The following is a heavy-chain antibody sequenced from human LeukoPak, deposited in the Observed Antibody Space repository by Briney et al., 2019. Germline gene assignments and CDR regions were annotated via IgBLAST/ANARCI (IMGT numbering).Heavy chain of an antibody. D-gene: IGHD2-8*02. CDR3: AKPHCTDTSCLMYYFDY. CDR2: IRDSDGST. CDR1: GFAFSSYA. Sequence: GGSLRLSCAASGFAFSSYAMTWVRQAPGKGLEWVSIIRDSDGSTYYADSVKGRFTISRDNSKSTLYLQMNSLRAEDTAVYYCAKPHCTDTSCLMYYFDYWGQGTLVTVSS. V-gene: IGHV3-23*01. J-gene: IGHJ4*02.